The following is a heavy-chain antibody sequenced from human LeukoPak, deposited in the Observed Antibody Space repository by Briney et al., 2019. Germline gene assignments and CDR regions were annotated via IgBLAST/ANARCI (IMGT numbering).Heavy chain of an antibody. V-gene: IGHV3-23*01. Sequence: GGSLRLSCAASGFTFSSYAMSWVRQAPGKGLEWVSSISGSGGSTYYADSVKGRFTISRDNSKNTLDLQMNSLRAEDTAVYYCAKYLGSYYYYGMDVWGQGTTVTVSS. CDR2: ISGSGGST. CDR1: GFTFSSYA. J-gene: IGHJ6*02. CDR3: AKYLGSYYYYGMDV.